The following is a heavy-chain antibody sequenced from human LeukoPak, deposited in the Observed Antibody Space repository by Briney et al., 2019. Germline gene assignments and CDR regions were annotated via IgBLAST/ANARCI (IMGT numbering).Heavy chain of an antibody. CDR3: AKDLEAGTSGYSPDY. V-gene: IGHV3-30*02. CDR1: GFSFRSYG. CDR2: IRNDGSDT. J-gene: IGHJ4*02. D-gene: IGHD3-22*01. Sequence: GGSLRISCAASGFSFRSYGMHWVRQAQGQGLEWVAFIRNDGSDTYYADSVRGRFTISRDNSKNSLHVQMNSLRVEDTGVYYCAKDLEAGTSGYSPDYWGPGNLVSVSP.